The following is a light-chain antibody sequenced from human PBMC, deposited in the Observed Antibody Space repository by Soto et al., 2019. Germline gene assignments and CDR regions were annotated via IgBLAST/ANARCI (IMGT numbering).Light chain of an antibody. Sequence: EIVLTQSPATQSLSPGETATLSCRASQTVSSRFLAWYQQKPGQAPRLLMYGTSTRAPGFPERFRGSGSGPDFTLTINSLGPEDFAVYYCQQYGTSSFTFGGGTKVEIK. CDR1: QTVSSRF. J-gene: IGKJ4*01. CDR2: GTS. V-gene: IGKV3-20*01. CDR3: QQYGTSSFT.